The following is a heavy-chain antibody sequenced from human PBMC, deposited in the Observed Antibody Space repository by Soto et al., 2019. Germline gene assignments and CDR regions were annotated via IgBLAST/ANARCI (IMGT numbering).Heavy chain of an antibody. CDR1: GGSISSYY. Sequence: SETLSLTCTVSGGSISSYYWSWIRQPPGKGLEWIGYIYYSGSTNYNPSLKSRVTISVDTSKNQFSLKLSSVTAADTAVYYCAREWGYNDGSGSYPNYYFDYWGQGTLVTVSS. J-gene: IGHJ4*02. CDR2: IYYSGST. CDR3: AREWGYNDGSGSYPNYYFDY. D-gene: IGHD3-10*01. V-gene: IGHV4-59*01.